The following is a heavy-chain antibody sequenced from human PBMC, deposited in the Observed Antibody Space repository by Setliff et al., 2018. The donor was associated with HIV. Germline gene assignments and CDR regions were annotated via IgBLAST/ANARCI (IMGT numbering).Heavy chain of an antibody. CDR1: GGSFSGYY. CDR3: ARHGVGGSLDY. Sequence: PSETLSLTCAVYGGSFSGYYWSWIRQSPGKGLEWIGEMNDSGSTNYNPSLKSRVTVSLDTSKNQFSLKLSSVTAADTAVYYCARHGVGGSLDYWGQGTLVTVSS. V-gene: IGHV4-34*01. CDR2: MNDSGST. D-gene: IGHD3-16*01. J-gene: IGHJ4*02.